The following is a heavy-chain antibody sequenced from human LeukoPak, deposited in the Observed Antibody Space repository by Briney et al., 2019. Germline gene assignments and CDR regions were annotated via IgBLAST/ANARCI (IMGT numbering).Heavy chain of an antibody. CDR3: ARGLGYCSSTSCHPRFDY. J-gene: IGHJ4*02. D-gene: IGHD2-2*01. V-gene: IGHV4-34*01. CDR1: GGSFSGYY. Sequence: SETLSLTCAVYGGSFSGYYWSWIRQPPGKGLEWIGEINHSGSTNYNPSLKSRVTISVDTPKNQFSLKLSSVTAADTAVYYCARGLGYCSSTSCHPRFDYWGQGTLVTVSS. CDR2: INHSGST.